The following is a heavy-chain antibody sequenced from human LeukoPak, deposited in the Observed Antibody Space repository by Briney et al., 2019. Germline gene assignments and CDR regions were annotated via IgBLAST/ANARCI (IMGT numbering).Heavy chain of an antibody. Sequence: SETLSLTCTVSDDSISMYYWSWIRQPPGKGPEWIAYIYSSGATSYNPSLRSRVSISLDTSNSQFSLKLNSMTVADTAVYYCVRLKMGAYFDLWGRGTLVAVSS. CDR2: IYSSGAT. CDR1: DDSISMYY. D-gene: IGHD3-16*01. V-gene: IGHV4-59*08. CDR3: VRLKMGAYFDL. J-gene: IGHJ2*01.